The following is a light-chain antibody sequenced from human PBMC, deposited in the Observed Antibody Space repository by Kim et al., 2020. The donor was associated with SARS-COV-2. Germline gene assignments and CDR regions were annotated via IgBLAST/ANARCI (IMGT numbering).Light chain of an antibody. CDR1: SLRIYY. CDR2: GKN. J-gene: IGLJ3*02. CDR3: YSRDSNGNHLV. V-gene: IGLV3-19*01. Sequence: SSELTQDPAVSVALGQTVTITCQGDSLRIYYASWYQQKPGQAPVLVIYGKNNRPSGIPDRISGSSSGNTASLTITGAQAADEAYYHCYSRDSNGNHLVFGGGTQLTVL.